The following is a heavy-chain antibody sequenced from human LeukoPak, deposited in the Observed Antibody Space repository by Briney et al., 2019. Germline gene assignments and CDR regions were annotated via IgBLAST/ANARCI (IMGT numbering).Heavy chain of an antibody. V-gene: IGHV1-18*01. D-gene: IGHD4-23*01. CDR1: GYTFTSYG. J-gene: IGHJ6*03. CDR3: ARASRTTVVTPGEVPDYYYYMDV. Sequence: ASVKVSCKASGYTFTSYGISWVRQAPGQGLRWMGWINTYNGNTIYAQKLQGRVTMTTDTSTSTAYMELRSLRSDDTAVYYCARASRTTVVTPGEVPDYYYYMDVWGKGTTVTVSS. CDR2: INTYNGNT.